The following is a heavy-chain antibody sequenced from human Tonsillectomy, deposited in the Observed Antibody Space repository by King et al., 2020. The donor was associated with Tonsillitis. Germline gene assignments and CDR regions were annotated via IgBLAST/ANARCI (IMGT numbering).Heavy chain of an antibody. J-gene: IGHJ4*02. CDR3: AGGEVSGFDY. V-gene: IGHV1-8*01. CDR1: GYTFSNYD. CDR2: VNPNSGNT. D-gene: IGHD5/OR15-5a*01. Sequence: VQLVESGAEVKKPGASVKVSCKTSGYTFSNYDLNWVRQAPGQGLEWMGWVNPNSGNTAYAQKFQGRVTMTRDTSISTVYMELSSLRSEDTAVYYCAGGEVSGFDYWGQGTLVTVSS.